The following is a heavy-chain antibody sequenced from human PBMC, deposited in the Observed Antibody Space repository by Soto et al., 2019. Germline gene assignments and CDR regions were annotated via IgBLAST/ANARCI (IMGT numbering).Heavy chain of an antibody. J-gene: IGHJ4*02. CDR2: INHSGST. V-gene: IGHV4-34*01. CDR3: ARMDTAMASVDY. Sequence: PSETLSLTCAVYGGSFSGYYWSWIRQPPGKGLEWIGEINHSGSTNYNPSLKSRVTISVDTSKNQFSLKLSSVTAADTAVYYCARMDTAMASVDYWGQGTLVTVSS. D-gene: IGHD5-18*01. CDR1: GGSFSGYY.